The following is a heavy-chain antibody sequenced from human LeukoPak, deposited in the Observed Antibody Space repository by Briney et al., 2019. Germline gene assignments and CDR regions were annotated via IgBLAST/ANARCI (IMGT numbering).Heavy chain of an antibody. Sequence: ASVKVSCKASGYTFTSYDVNWVRQATGQGLEWMGWMNPNSGNTGLAQKFQGRVTLSRDTSLSTAYMELSNLRSDDTAVYYCARDEVVAAPNYFGMVVWGQGTTVSVSS. D-gene: IGHD2-15*01. CDR2: MNPNSGNT. CDR3: ARDEVVAAPNYFGMVV. CDR1: GYTFTSYD. V-gene: IGHV1-8*01. J-gene: IGHJ6*02.